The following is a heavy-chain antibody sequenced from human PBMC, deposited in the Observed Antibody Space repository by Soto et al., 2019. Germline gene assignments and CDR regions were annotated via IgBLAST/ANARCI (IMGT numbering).Heavy chain of an antibody. CDR2: ISGSGGST. Sequence: GGSLRLSCAASGFTFSSYAMSWVRQAPGKGLEWVSAISGSGGSTYYADSVKGRFTISRDNSKNTLYLQMNSLRAEDTAVYYCARGGHYYDSSGYDLDPSFDYWGQGTLVTVSS. J-gene: IGHJ4*02. CDR1: GFTFSSYA. D-gene: IGHD3-22*01. V-gene: IGHV3-23*01. CDR3: ARGGHYYDSSGYDLDPSFDY.